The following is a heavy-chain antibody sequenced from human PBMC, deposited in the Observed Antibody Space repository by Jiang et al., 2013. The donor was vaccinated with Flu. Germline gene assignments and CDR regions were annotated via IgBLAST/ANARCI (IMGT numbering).Heavy chain of an antibody. D-gene: IGHD3-22*01. J-gene: IGHJ4*02. Sequence: YTITTYYMHWVRQAPGQGLEWMGIISPSGGSTTYAQKFQGRVTMTSDTSTSTVYMELSSLRSEDTAVYYCARDRPIETSGYSYYFDFWGQGTLVTVSS. CDR1: YTITTYY. CDR2: ISPSGGST. CDR3: ARDRPIETSGYSYYFDF. V-gene: IGHV1-46*03.